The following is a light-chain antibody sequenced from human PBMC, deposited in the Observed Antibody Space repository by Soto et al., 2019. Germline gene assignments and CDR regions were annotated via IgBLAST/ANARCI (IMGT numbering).Light chain of an antibody. J-gene: IGKJ1*01. CDR3: QQYGSSPWT. Sequence: EIVLTQSPGTLSLSPGERATLSCRASQSVSSNYLAWYQQKPGQAPGLLIYGASSRATGIPDRFSGSGSGTDFTLTISRLEPEDFAVYFCQQYGSSPWTFGQGTKVDI. V-gene: IGKV3-20*01. CDR1: QSVSSNY. CDR2: GAS.